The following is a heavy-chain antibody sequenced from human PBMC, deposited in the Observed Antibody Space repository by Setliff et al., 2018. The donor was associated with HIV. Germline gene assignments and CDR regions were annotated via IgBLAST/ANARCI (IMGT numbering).Heavy chain of an antibody. D-gene: IGHD4-17*01. Sequence: SVKVSCKASGGTFSSYTISWVRQAPGQGLEWMGRADPEDGETIYAEKFQGRVTITTDESTSTAYMELSSLRSEDTAVYYCARAPRDGNNYGYQPYYFDYWGQGTLVTVSS. V-gene: IGHV1-69*16. CDR3: ARAPRDGNNYGYQPYYFDY. J-gene: IGHJ4*02. CDR1: GGTFSSYT. CDR2: ADPEDGET.